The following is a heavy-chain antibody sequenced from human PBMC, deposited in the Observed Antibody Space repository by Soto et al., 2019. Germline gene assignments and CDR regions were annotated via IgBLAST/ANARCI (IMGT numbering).Heavy chain of an antibody. CDR2: TYYRSRWYN. D-gene: IGHD3-16*01. CDR3: ARERGCLSEAFDI. Sequence: QVQLQQSGPGLVKPSQTLSLTCAISGDSVSSNSAPWSWIRQSPSRCLEWLGRTYYRSRWYNDYAPSVKSRITINPDTSKNHVFLQLSSVPPEETAVYYCARERGCLSEAFDIWGRGTVVTVSS. V-gene: IGHV6-1*02. J-gene: IGHJ3*02. CDR1: GDSVSSNSAP.